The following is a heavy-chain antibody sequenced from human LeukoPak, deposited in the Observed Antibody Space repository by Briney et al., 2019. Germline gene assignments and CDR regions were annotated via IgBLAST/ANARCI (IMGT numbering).Heavy chain of an antibody. CDR3: ARAGDAFDI. CDR2: ISHSGST. Sequence: SETLSLTCAVYGGSFSGYYWSWIRQPPGKGLEWIGEISHSGSTNYNPSLKSRVTISVDTSKNQFSLKLSSVTAADTAVYYCARAGDAFDIWGQGTMVTVSS. J-gene: IGHJ3*02. CDR1: GGSFSGYY. V-gene: IGHV4-34*01.